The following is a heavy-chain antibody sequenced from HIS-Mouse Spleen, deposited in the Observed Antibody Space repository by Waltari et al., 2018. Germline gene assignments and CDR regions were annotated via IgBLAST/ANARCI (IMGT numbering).Heavy chain of an antibody. V-gene: IGHV3-7*01. CDR3: AREPHYGGNSHFDY. CDR1: GCPCRGYG. J-gene: IGHJ4*02. Sequence: EVQLVESGGGLVQPGGARRLSCAACGCPCRGYGRGWVRKAPGQGLECVANIKQDGSEKYYVDSVKGRFTISRDNAKNSLYLQMNSLRAEDTAVYYCAREPHYGGNSHFDYWGQGTLVTVSS. CDR2: IKQDGSEK. D-gene: IGHD4-17*01.